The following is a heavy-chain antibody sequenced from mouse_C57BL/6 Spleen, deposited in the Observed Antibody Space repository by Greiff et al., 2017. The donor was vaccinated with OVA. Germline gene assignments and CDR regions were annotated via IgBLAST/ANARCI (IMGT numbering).Heavy chain of an antibody. CDR1: GYSITSGYY. J-gene: IGHJ3*01. CDR2: ISYDGSN. V-gene: IGHV3-6*01. D-gene: IGHD4-1*01. Sequence: EVQLVESGPGLVKPSQSLSLTCSVTGYSITSGYYWNWIRQFPGNKLEWMGYISYDGSNNYNPSLKNRISITRDTSKNQFFLKLNSVTTEDTATYYCARGNWSACFAYWGQGTLVTVSA. CDR3: ARGNWSACFAY.